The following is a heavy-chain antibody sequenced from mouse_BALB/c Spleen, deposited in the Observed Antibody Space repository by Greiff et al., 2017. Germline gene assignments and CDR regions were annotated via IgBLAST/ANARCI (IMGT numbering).Heavy chain of an antibody. Sequence: VQLQQSGAELARPGASVKLSCKASGYTFTDYYINWVKQRTGQGLEWIGEIYPGSGNTYYNEKFKGKATLTADKSSSTAYMQLSSLTSEDSAVYFCATPYDYDDGYYAMDYWGQGTSVTVSS. CDR1: GYTFTDYY. D-gene: IGHD2-4*01. J-gene: IGHJ4*01. V-gene: IGHV1-77*01. CDR2: IYPGSGNT. CDR3: ATPYDYDDGYYAMDY.